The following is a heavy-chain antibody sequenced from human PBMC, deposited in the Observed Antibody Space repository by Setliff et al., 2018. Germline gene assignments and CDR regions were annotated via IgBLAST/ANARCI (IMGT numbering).Heavy chain of an antibody. D-gene: IGHD5-18*01. Sequence: SVKVSCKASEYSFTGYYGISWVRQAPGQGLEWMGGTIPIFGTTNYAQKFQGRVTIITDESTSTAYMELSSLTSADTAVYYCAREGVDTRSSTDYRYYMDVWGKGTTVTVSS. J-gene: IGHJ6*03. V-gene: IGHV1-69*05. CDR3: AREGVDTRSSTDYRYYMDV. CDR2: TIPIFGTT. CDR1: EYSFTGYYG.